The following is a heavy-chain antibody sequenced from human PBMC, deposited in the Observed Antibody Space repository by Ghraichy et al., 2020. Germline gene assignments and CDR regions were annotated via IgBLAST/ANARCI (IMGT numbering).Heavy chain of an antibody. J-gene: IGHJ4*02. V-gene: IGHV3-23*01. D-gene: IGHD6-19*01. CDR2: ISDTGRSK. CDR1: GFTMSYFG. Sequence: GGSLRLSCVVSGFTMSYFGLSWVRQAPGKGLEWVSHISDTGRSKYYADSVRGRFSIFRDTSMNTLYLQMNSLTAEDTAIYYCTKDRSDSWLVDYWGQGTLVPVSS. CDR3: TKDRSDSWLVDY.